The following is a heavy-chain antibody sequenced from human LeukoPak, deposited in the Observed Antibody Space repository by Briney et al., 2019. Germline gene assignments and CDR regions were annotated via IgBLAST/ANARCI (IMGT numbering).Heavy chain of an antibody. V-gene: IGHV3-21*04. CDR2: ISSSSSYI. CDR3: ARSGQLGYYYYGMDV. CDR1: GFTFSSYT. Sequence: GGSLRLSCAASGFTFSSYTMNWVRQAPGKGLEWVSSISSSSSYIYYADSVKGRFTISRDNAKNSLYLQMNSLRAEDTAVYYCARSGQLGYYYYGMDVWGQGTTVTVSS. D-gene: IGHD1-1*01. J-gene: IGHJ6*02.